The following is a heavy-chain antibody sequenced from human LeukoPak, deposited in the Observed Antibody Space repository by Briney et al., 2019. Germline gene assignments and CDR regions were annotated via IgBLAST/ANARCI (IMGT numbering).Heavy chain of an antibody. CDR1: GGSISSYY. V-gene: IGHV4-59*01. Sequence: PSESLSLTCIVSGGSISSYYWSWMRQPPGKGLEWIGYIYYSASTNYNPSLKSRVTISVDTSKNQFSLKLSSVTAADTAVYFCARGSGGRSDYWGQGTLVTVSS. CDR2: IYYSAST. J-gene: IGHJ4*02. D-gene: IGHD4-23*01. CDR3: ARGSGGRSDY.